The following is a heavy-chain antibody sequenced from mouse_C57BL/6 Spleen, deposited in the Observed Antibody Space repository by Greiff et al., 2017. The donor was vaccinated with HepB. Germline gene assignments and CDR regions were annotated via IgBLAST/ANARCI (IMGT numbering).Heavy chain of an antibody. CDR2: IDPSDSET. V-gene: IGHV1-52*01. CDR3: ARETADY. Sequence: QVHVKQPGAELVRPGSSVKLSCKASGYTFTSYWMHWVKQRPIQGLEWIGNIDPSDSETHYNQKFKDKATLTVDKSSSTAYMQLSSLTSEDSAVYYCARETADYWGQGTSVTVSS. J-gene: IGHJ4*01. CDR1: GYTFTSYW.